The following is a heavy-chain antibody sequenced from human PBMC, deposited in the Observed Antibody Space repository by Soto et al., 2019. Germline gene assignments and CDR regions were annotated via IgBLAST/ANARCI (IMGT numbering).Heavy chain of an antibody. D-gene: IGHD3-22*01. Sequence: QVQLVQSGAEVKKPGSSVKVSCKASGGTFSSYAISWVRQAPGQGLEWMGGIIPLFGTANYAQKFQGRVTITADKSTSTAYMELSSLRSEDTAVYYCAITRKRPGYYYDSSGYYRGYYYYGMDVWGQGTTVTVSS. V-gene: IGHV1-69*06. CDR1: GGTFSSYA. CDR3: AITRKRPGYYYDSSGYYRGYYYYGMDV. CDR2: IIPLFGTA. J-gene: IGHJ6*02.